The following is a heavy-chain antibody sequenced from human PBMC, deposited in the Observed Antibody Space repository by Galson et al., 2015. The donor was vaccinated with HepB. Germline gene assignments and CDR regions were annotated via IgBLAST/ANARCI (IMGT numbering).Heavy chain of an antibody. CDR2: ISGSGGRT. J-gene: IGHJ6*02. Sequence: SLRLSCAASGFTFSSYAINWVRQAPGKGLEWVSSISGSGGRTHYADSVKGRFTISRGNSKNTLYLRVNSLRAEDTAVYYCAKGRTAVFYDMDVWGQGTTVIVSS. CDR3: AKGRTAVFYDMDV. CDR1: GFTFSSYA. D-gene: IGHD2-21*02. V-gene: IGHV3-23*01.